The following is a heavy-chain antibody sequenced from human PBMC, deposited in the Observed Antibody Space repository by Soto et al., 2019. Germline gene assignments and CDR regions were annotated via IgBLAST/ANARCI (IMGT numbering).Heavy chain of an antibody. CDR3: ARRTIFGVVMGYFDY. CDR2: IYYSGST. V-gene: IGHV4-30-4*01. CDR1: GDSISSGDYY. Sequence: SETLSLTCTVSGDSISSGDYYWSWIRQPPGEGLEWIGCIYYSGSTYYNPSLKSRVTISVDTSKNQFSLKLSSVTAADTAVYYCARRTIFGVVMGYFDYWGQGTLVTVSS. J-gene: IGHJ4*02. D-gene: IGHD3-3*01.